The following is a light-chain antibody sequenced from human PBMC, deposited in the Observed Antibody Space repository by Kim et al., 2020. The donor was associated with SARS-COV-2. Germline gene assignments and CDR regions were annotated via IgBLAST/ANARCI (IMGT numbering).Light chain of an antibody. CDR3: QSYHSSNQV. J-gene: IGLJ2*01. CDR1: RRSSASRY. V-gene: IGLV6-57*03. Sequence: GKTATTSGVRSRRSSASRYVPGDQQRPGSAPTTVIYGENQRPSGVPDRFSGSIDSSSNSASLTVSGLKTEDEADYYCQSYHSSNQVFGGGTQLTVL. CDR2: GEN.